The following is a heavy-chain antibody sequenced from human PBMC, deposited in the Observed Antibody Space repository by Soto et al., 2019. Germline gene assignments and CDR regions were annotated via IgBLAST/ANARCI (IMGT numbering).Heavy chain of an antibody. V-gene: IGHV1-3*05. J-gene: IGHJ4*02. D-gene: IGHD1-26*01. CDR1: GYTFTSYA. CDR2: ITAGNGHT. Sequence: QVQLVQSGAEEKKPGASVKVSCKASGYTFTSYAMHWVRQAPGQRHEWMGWITAGNGHTKYSPKLQGRVTITRDTSASTASMELTSLRSEDTAVYCWARAGVGATPNDYWGQGTLVTVSS. CDR3: ARAGVGATPNDY.